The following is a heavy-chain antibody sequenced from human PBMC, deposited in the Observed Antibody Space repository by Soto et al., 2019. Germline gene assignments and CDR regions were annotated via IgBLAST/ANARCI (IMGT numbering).Heavy chain of an antibody. J-gene: IGHJ6*02. CDR1: GGSISSYY. Sequence: SETLSLTCTVSGGSISSYYWSWIRQPPGKGLEWIGYIYYSGSTNYNPSLKSRVTISVDTSKNQFSLKLSSVTAADTAVYYCAIQLVGGYYDYYGMHVWGQGTTPTV. V-gene: IGHV4-59*01. CDR3: AIQLVGGYYDYYGMHV. D-gene: IGHD6-6*01. CDR2: IYYSGST.